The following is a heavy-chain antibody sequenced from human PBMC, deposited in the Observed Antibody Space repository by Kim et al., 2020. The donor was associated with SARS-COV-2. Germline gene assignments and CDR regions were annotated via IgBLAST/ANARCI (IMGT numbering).Heavy chain of an antibody. CDR2: INPSGGST. CDR3: ASTDGYCSGGSCSPYDYGMDV. Sequence: ASVKVSCKASGYTFTSYYMHWVRQAPGQGLEWMGIINPSGGSTIYAQKFQGRVTMTRDTSTSTVYMELSSLRSEDTAVYYCASTDGYCSGGSCSPYDYGMDVWGQGTTVTVSS. CDR1: GYTFTSYY. D-gene: IGHD2-15*01. V-gene: IGHV1-46*01. J-gene: IGHJ6*02.